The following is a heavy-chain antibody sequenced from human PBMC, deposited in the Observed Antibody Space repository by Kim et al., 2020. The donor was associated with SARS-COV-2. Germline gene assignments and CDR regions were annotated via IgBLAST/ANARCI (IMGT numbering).Heavy chain of an antibody. Sequence: SETLSLTCAVYGGSFSGYYWSWIRQPPGKGLEWIGEINHSGSTNYNPSLKSRVTISVDTSKNQFSLKLSSVTAADTAVYYCARVRYLKLVPAGYYYYMDVWGKGTTVTVSS. J-gene: IGHJ6*03. CDR1: GGSFSGYY. CDR3: ARVRYLKLVPAGYYYYMDV. D-gene: IGHD6-6*01. V-gene: IGHV4-34*01. CDR2: INHSGST.